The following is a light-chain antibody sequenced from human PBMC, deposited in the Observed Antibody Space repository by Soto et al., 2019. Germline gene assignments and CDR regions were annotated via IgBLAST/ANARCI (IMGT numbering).Light chain of an antibody. CDR1: QSVSNSF. J-gene: IGKJ2*01. CDR3: QQYNTLPHT. CDR2: GIS. Sequence: PGDRATLSCRTSQSVSNSFFAWYQQKPGQAPRLLIYGISTRATGIPDRFSGSGSGTDFTLTISRLEPEDFVVYFCQQYNTLPHTFGHGTKLEVK. V-gene: IGKV3-20*01.